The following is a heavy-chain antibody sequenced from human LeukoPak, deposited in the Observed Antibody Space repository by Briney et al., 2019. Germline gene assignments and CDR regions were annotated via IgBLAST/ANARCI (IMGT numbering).Heavy chain of an antibody. CDR3: ARDSGYCSSTSCYDY. CDR2: ISAYNGNT. D-gene: IGHD2-2*01. Sequence: ASVKVSCKASGYTFTSYGISWVRQAPGQGLEWMGWISAYNGNTNYAQKLQGRVTMTTDTSTSTAYIELRSLRSDDTAVYYCARDSGYCSSTSCYDYWGQGTLVTVSS. CDR1: GYTFTSYG. V-gene: IGHV1-18*01. J-gene: IGHJ4*02.